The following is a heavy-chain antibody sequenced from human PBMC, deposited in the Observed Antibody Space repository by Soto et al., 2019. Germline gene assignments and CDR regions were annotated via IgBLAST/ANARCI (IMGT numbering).Heavy chain of an antibody. D-gene: IGHD6-13*01. CDR3: AREFPLRAPIAAAGTRYYYYYMDV. V-gene: IGHV1-18*01. CDR1: GYTFTSYG. Sequence: ASVKVSCKASGYTFTSYGISWVRQAPGQGLEWMGWISAYNGNTNYAQKLQVRVTMTTDTSTSTAYMELSSLRSDDTAVYYCAREFPLRAPIAAAGTRYYYYYMDVWGKGTTVTVSS. J-gene: IGHJ6*03. CDR2: ISAYNGNT.